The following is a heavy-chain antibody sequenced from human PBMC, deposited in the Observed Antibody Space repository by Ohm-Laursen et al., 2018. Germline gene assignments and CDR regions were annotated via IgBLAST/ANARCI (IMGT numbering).Heavy chain of an antibody. D-gene: IGHD6-6*01. CDR2: INQDGSEK. V-gene: IGHV3-7*01. Sequence: SLRLSCAASGFTFSSYGMHWVRQAPGKGPESVASINQDGSEKYFVDSVRGRFTISRDNAKNSLYLQMNSLRAEDTAVYYCVRDRRGGSIELRAGGQGTLVTVSS. J-gene: IGHJ4*02. CDR3: VRDRRGGSIELRA. CDR1: GFTFSSYG.